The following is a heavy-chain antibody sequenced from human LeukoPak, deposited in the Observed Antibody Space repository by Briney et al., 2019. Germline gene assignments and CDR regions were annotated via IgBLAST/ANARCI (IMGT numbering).Heavy chain of an antibody. CDR2: IIPILGSA. CDR1: GGTFSSYT. D-gene: IGHD6-13*01. V-gene: IGHV1-69*08. CDR3: ATSSRTYSSTDY. J-gene: IGHJ4*02. Sequence: SVKVSCKASGGTFSSYTISWVRQAPGQGLEWMGWIIPILGSANYAQSFQGRVTMTADESTSTAYMELSSLRSEDTAVYYCATSSRTYSSTDYWGQGTLVTVSS.